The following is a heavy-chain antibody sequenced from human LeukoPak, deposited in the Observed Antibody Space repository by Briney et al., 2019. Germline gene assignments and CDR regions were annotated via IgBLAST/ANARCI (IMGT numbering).Heavy chain of an antibody. J-gene: IGHJ6*03. Sequence: SETLSLTCAVYGGSFSGYYRSWIRQPPGKGLEWIGEINHSGSTNYNPSLKSRVTISVDTSKNQSSLKLSSVTAADTAVYYCARHYYGSGSNLYYYYYYMDVWGKGTTVTISS. D-gene: IGHD3-10*01. V-gene: IGHV4-34*01. CDR3: ARHYYGSGSNLYYYYYYMDV. CDR1: GGSFSGYY. CDR2: INHSGST.